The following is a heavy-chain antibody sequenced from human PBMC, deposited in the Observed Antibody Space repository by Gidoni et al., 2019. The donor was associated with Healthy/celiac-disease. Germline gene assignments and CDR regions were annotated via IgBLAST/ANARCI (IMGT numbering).Heavy chain of an antibody. CDR2: IYPGDSDT. J-gene: IGHJ3*02. Sequence: EVQLVQSGAEVKKPGESLKISRKGSGYSFISYWIGWVRQMPGKGLEWMGIIYPGDSDTRYSPSFQGQVTSSADKSISTAYLQWSSLKASDTAMYYCARRQIVGATVDAFDIWGQGTMVTVSS. V-gene: IGHV5-51*03. CDR1: GYSFISYW. D-gene: IGHD1-26*01. CDR3: ARRQIVGATVDAFDI.